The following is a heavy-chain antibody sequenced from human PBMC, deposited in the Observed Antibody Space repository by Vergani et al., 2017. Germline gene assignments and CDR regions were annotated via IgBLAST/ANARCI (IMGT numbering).Heavy chain of an antibody. Sequence: EKQLVQSGSETKKPGESLKISCQAFGYIFSNFCIGWVRQRPGRGLEWMGIIYPGDSEVKSNPTFRGQVIFSVDTSVNTAYLQWRSLQASDTATYFCASGGHGSENGGALQLLGQGTNITVSS. CDR3: ASGGHGSENGGALQL. J-gene: IGHJ3*01. CDR2: IYPGDSEV. D-gene: IGHD3-10*01. CDR1: GYIFSNFC. V-gene: IGHV5-51*01.